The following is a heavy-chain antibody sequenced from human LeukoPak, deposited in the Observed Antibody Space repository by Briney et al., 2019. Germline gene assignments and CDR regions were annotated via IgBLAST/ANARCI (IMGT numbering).Heavy chain of an antibody. J-gene: IGHJ4*02. CDR3: ARDAGPYDSSGYNDY. Sequence: PSQTLSLTCTVSGGSISSGSYYWSWIRQPAGKGLEWIGRIYTSGSTNYNPSLKSRVTISVDTSKNQFSLKLSSVTAADTAVYYCARDAGPYDSSGYNDYWGQGTLVTVSS. CDR1: GGSISSGSYY. D-gene: IGHD3-22*01. V-gene: IGHV4-61*02. CDR2: IYTSGST.